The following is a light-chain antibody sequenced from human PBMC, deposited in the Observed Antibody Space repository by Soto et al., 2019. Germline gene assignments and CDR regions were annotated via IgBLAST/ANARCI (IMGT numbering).Light chain of an antibody. J-gene: IGKJ5*01. V-gene: IGKV1-39*01. CDR1: QSISSS. CDR2: GVY. CDR3: QQSYTAPSNT. Sequence: DIQMTQSPSSLAASVADEVTISTRVSQSISSSLNWYPQKSGKAPYLLIYGVYRLQGGVPSRVSGSGSVRDFTLSISSLQPADVATYYCQQSYTAPSNTFSQGTRLEI.